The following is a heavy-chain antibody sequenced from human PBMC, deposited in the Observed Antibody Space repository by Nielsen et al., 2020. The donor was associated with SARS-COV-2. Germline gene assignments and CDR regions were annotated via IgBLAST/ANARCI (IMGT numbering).Heavy chain of an antibody. J-gene: IGHJ4*02. CDR1: GSSFTNYW. Sequence: GESLKISCKGSGSSFTNYWIGWVRQMPGKGLEWMGLIYPGDSDTRYSPSFQGQVTISADKSIRTAYLQWNSLKVSDTAMYYCVRQGYYDSDGPGYWGQGTLVTVSS. D-gene: IGHD3-22*01. CDR2: IYPGDSDT. V-gene: IGHV5-51*01. CDR3: VRQGYYDSDGPGY.